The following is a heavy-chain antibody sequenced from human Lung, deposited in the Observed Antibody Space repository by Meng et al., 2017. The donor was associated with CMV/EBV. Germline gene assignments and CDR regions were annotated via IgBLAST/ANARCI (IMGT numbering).Heavy chain of an antibody. CDR3: VKGIYPRTYYYYYYGLDV. CDR2: IRFDASIK. D-gene: IGHD1-7*01. V-gene: IGHV3-30*02. CDR1: GFTFNTYS. Sequence: GESLKIXCAESGFTFNTYSMHWVRQAPGKGLEWVAFIRFDASIKYYADSVQGRFTISRDNFKNTLFLQMNSLRPEDTAVYYCVKGIYPRTYYYYYYGLDVWGQGTXVTVSS. J-gene: IGHJ6*02.